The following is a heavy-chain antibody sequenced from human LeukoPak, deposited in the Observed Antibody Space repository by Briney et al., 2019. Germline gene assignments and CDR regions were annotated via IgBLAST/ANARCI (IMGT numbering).Heavy chain of an antibody. D-gene: IGHD6-19*01. CDR1: GFTVSSNY. V-gene: IGHV3-74*01. CDR2: INSDGSST. CDR3: AREGYSSGWYGGFWFDP. Sequence: GSLRLSCAASGFTVSSNYMSWVRQAPGKGLEWVSRINSDGSSTSYADSVKGRFTISRDNAKNTLYLQMNSLRAEDTAVYYCAREGYSSGWYGGFWFDPWGQGTLVTVSS. J-gene: IGHJ5*02.